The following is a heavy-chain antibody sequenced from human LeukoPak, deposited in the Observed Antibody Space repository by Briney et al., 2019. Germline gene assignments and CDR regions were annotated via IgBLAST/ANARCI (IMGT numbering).Heavy chain of an antibody. J-gene: IGHJ6*03. CDR1: GFPLRRYG. Sequence: GGTLRLSCAASGFPLRRYGMSWVRQAPGKGLEWVSAISGSGGSTYYADSVKGRFTISRDNSKNTLYLQMNSLRAEDTAVYYCAKAPYSSPYYYYMDVWGKGTTVTVSS. CDR3: AKAPYSSPYYYYMDV. V-gene: IGHV3-23*01. D-gene: IGHD6-13*01. CDR2: ISGSGGST.